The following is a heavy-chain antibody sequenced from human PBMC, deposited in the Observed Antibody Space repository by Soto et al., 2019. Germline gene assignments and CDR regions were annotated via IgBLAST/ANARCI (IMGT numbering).Heavy chain of an antibody. Sequence: GGSLRLSCAASGFTFSSYGMDWVRQAPGKGLEWVAVISYDGSNKYYADSVKGRFTISRDNSKNTLYLQMNSLRAEDTAVYYCQSLWQLVPLWGQGTLVTVSS. V-gene: IGHV3-30*03. CDR3: QSLWQLVPL. J-gene: IGHJ4*02. D-gene: IGHD6-13*01. CDR1: GFTFSSYG. CDR2: ISYDGSNK.